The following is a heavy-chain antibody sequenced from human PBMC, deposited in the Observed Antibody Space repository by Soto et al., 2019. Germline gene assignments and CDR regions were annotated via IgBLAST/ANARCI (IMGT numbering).Heavy chain of an antibody. J-gene: IGHJ6*03. Sequence: QVQLQESGPGLVKPSQTLSLTCTVSGGSISSGGYYWSWIRQHPGKGLEWIGYIYYSGSTYYNPSLKSRVTISVDTSKNQFSLKLSSVTAADTAVYYCVRVVVVPEHYYYYYYMDVWGKGTTVTVSS. V-gene: IGHV4-31*03. D-gene: IGHD2-2*01. CDR2: IYYSGST. CDR3: VRVVVVPEHYYYYYYMDV. CDR1: GGSISSGGYY.